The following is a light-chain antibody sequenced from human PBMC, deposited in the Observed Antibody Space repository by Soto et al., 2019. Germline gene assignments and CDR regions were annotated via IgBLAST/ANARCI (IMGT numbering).Light chain of an antibody. CDR3: SSYTSSSSYV. J-gene: IGLJ1*01. CDR2: DVS. V-gene: IGLV2-14*01. Sequence: QSVLTQPASVYGSPGQSITISCTGTSSDVGAYNSVSWYQQYPGKAPKLVIHDVSNRPSGVSNRFSGSKSGNTASLTISGLQAEDEADYYCSSYTSSSSYVFGSGTKVTVL. CDR1: SSDVGAYNS.